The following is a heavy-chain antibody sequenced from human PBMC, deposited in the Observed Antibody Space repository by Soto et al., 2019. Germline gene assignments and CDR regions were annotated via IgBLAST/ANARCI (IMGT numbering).Heavy chain of an antibody. Sequence: ASVKVSCKSSGYTFTDYDINWVRQATGQGLEWIGWMNPNSGETGYAQKFQGRVTMTRSASLSTAYLELSSLRSEDTAVYYCARVAVAARPRWYNWFDPRGQGTLVTVSP. J-gene: IGHJ5*02. CDR3: ARVAVAARPRWYNWFDP. CDR1: GYTFTDYD. CDR2: MNPNSGET. D-gene: IGHD2-15*01. V-gene: IGHV1-8*01.